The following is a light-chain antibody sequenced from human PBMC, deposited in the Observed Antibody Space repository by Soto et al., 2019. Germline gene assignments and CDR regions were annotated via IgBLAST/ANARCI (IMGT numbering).Light chain of an antibody. V-gene: IGKV1-5*01. Sequence: DIQMTQSPSTLSASVGDRVTFTCRASQSIRSRLAWYQQKPGKAPSLLIYDASTVQSGVPSRFSGSGSGTEFTLTISSLQPDDSATYYCQHYSLYSPWTFGQGTKVDIK. J-gene: IGKJ1*01. CDR3: QHYSLYSPWT. CDR1: QSIRSR. CDR2: DAS.